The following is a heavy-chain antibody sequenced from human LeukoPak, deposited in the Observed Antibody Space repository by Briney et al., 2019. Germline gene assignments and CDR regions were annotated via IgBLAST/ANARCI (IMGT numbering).Heavy chain of an antibody. V-gene: IGHV1-18*01. Sequence: ASVKVSCKASVYTFSSYGISCVRQAPGQGLECMGWISAYNGNRDYAQKLQGRVTMTTDTYTSTAYMELRSLRSDDTAVYYCAREGRDGYNRYDNWGQGTLVTVSS. D-gene: IGHD5-24*01. CDR3: AREGRDGYNRYDN. J-gene: IGHJ4*02. CDR1: VYTFSSYG. CDR2: ISAYNGNR.